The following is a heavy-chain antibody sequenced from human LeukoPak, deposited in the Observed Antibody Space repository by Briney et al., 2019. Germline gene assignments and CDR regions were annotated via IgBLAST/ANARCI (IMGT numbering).Heavy chain of an antibody. Sequence: PGGSLRLSCAASGFTFSSYEMNWVRQAPGKGLEWVSSISSSSYIYYADSVKGRFTISRDNAKNSLYLQMNSLRAEDTAVYYCARRGTDYGDYLGYWGQGTLVTVSS. D-gene: IGHD4-17*01. CDR1: GFTFSSYE. CDR3: ARRGTDYGDYLGY. V-gene: IGHV3-21*01. J-gene: IGHJ4*02. CDR2: ISSSSYI.